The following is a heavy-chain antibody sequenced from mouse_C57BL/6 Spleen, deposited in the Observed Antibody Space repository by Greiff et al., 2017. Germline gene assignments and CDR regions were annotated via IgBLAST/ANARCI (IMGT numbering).Heavy chain of an antibody. CDR3: ARSMGYYGSSSFAY. CDR2: IYPRDGST. J-gene: IGHJ3*01. Sequence: VQLQQSGPELVKPGASVTLSCKASGYTFTSYDINWVKQRPGQGLEWIGWIYPRDGSTKYNEKFKGKATLTVDTSSSTAYMELHSLTSEDYAVYFCARSMGYYGSSSFAYWGQGTLVTVSA. CDR1: GYTFTSYD. D-gene: IGHD1-1*01. V-gene: IGHV1-85*01.